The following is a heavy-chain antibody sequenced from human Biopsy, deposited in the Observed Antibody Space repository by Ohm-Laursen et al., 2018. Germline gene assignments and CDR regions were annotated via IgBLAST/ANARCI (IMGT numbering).Heavy chain of an antibody. CDR2: VNPNSGAT. CDR1: GYTFNDYY. V-gene: IGHV1-2*02. CDR3: ARDTLMAQHLVPGENWFDP. D-gene: IGHD3-10*01. Sequence: ASVKVSCKASGYTFNDYYIHWVRQSPGQGLEWMGWVNPNSGATNSAEKFRGRVTLTRDTSISAVYIELRRLKSDDTAVYYCARDTLMAQHLVPGENWFDPWGQGTLVTVSS. J-gene: IGHJ5*02.